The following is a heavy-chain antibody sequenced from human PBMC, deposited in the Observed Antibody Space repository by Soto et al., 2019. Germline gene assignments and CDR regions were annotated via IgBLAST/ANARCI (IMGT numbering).Heavy chain of an antibody. V-gene: IGHV3-13*05. CDR1: GFTFRNYD. Sequence: EVQLVESGGGLVQPGGSPRLSCEASGFTFRNYDMHWVRQGTGKGLEWVSGISAAGDPDYADSVEGRFTISRENAQNCFFLQMNSLRGGDTAVYYCARTDRDFYGLDVWGQGTTVIVSS. J-gene: IGHJ6*02. CDR2: ISAAGDP. CDR3: ARTDRDFYGLDV.